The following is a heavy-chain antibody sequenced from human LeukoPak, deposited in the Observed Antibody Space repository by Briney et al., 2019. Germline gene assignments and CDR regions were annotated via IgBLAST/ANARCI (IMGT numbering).Heavy chain of an antibody. CDR3: ARDQDYYGSGSYSRFDP. CDR1: GYSISSGYY. Sequence: PSETLSLTCTVSGYSISSGYYWGWIRQPPGKGLEWIGNIYHSGSTYYNPSLKSRVTISVDTSKNQFSLKLSSVTAADTAVYYCARDQDYYGSGSYSRFDPWGQGTLVTVSS. V-gene: IGHV4-38-2*02. D-gene: IGHD3-10*01. CDR2: IYHSGST. J-gene: IGHJ5*02.